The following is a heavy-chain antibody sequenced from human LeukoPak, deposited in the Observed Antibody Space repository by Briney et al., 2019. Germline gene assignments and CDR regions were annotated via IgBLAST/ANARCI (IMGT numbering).Heavy chain of an antibody. CDR3: ARHSGPYASRWFDY. D-gene: IGHD2-2*01. V-gene: IGHV4-39*01. Sequence: SETLSLSCTVSGGAISSNSFYWGWIRPPPGKWLELIGCIYDSGSTSYNPSLKSRVTISVDTSQNPFSLKLSSVTAADTALYYSARHSGPYASRWFDYWGQGTLVTVSS. J-gene: IGHJ4*02. CDR2: IYDSGST. CDR1: GGAISSNSFY.